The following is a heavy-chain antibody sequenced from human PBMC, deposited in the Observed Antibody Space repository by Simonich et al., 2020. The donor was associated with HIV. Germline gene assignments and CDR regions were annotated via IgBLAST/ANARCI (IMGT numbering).Heavy chain of an antibody. J-gene: IGHJ1*01. CDR1: GGSFSGYY. CDR2: INQKGST. D-gene: IGHD6-13*01. Sequence: QVQLQQWGAGLLKPSETLSLTCAGYGGSFSGYYWYWLRQPPRKGREWIGEINQKGSTNSNPSLKCRVTISVDTSKTQFSLKLSSVTAADTAVYYCARLTAGGLGEYFQHWGQGTLVTVSS. V-gene: IGHV4-34*01. CDR3: ARLTAGGLGEYFQH.